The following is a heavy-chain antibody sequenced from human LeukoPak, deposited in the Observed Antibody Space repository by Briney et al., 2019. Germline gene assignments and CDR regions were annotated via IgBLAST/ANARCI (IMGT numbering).Heavy chain of an antibody. CDR2: IYYSGST. J-gene: IGHJ4*02. D-gene: IGHD2-2*01. Sequence: SETLSLTCTVSGGSISSSSYYWGWIRQPPGKGLEWIGSIYYSGSTYYNPSLKSRVTISVDTSKNQFSLKLSSVTAADTAAYYCARHVPFIGYCSSTSCEEGYFDYWGQGTLVTVSS. V-gene: IGHV4-39*01. CDR1: GGSISSSSYY. CDR3: ARHVPFIGYCSSTSCEEGYFDY.